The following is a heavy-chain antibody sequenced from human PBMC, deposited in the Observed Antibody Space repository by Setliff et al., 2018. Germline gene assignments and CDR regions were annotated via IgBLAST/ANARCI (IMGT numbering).Heavy chain of an antibody. V-gene: IGHV1-8*02. CDR2: MNPNSGNT. CDR1: GYTFTSYD. D-gene: IGHD5-18*01. Sequence: ASVKVSCKASGYTFTSYDINWVRQATGQGLEWMGWMNPNSGNTGYAQKFQGRVTMTRNTSISTAYMGLSSLRSEDTAVYYCARRVGSVGIQLPDYWGQGTPVTVSS. CDR3: ARRVGSVGIQLPDY. J-gene: IGHJ4*02.